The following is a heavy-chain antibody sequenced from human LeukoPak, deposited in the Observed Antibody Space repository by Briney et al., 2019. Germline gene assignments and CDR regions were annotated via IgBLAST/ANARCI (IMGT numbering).Heavy chain of an antibody. CDR3: ARGALYCSSTSCSLDY. CDR2: IYSGGST. Sequence: GGSLRLSCAASGFTVSSNYMSWVRQAPGKGLEWVSVIYSGGSTYYAESVKGRFTISRDNSKNTLYLQMNSLRAEDTAVYYCARGALYCSSTSCSLDYWGQGTLVTVSS. D-gene: IGHD2-2*01. J-gene: IGHJ4*02. V-gene: IGHV3-53*01. CDR1: GFTVSSNY.